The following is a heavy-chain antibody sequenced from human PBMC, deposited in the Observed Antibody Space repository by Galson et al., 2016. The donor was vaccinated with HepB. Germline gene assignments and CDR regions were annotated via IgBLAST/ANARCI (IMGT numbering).Heavy chain of an antibody. J-gene: IGHJ4*02. CDR3: ARTSCICGSCPFEY. CDR2: LYSGDKT. Sequence: SLRLSCAASGFPVSNYYMNWVRQTPGKGLEWVSVLYSGDKTYYTDSVKGRFTISWDSSKSTLYLQMHSLRAENTALYYCARTSCICGSCPFEYCGQGTLLTVSS. V-gene: IGHV3-53*01. D-gene: IGHD2-15*01. CDR1: GFPVSNYY.